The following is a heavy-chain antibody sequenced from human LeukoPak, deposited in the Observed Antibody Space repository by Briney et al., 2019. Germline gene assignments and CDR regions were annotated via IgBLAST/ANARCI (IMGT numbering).Heavy chain of an antibody. J-gene: IGHJ4*02. CDR1: GXSISSGGYY. D-gene: IGHD3-10*01. CDR3: ARVLRPMASQYYFDY. V-gene: IGHV4-61*08. CDR2: IYYSGTT. Sequence: SQTLSLTCTVPGXSISSGGYYWSWIRQPPGKGLEWIGYIYYSGTTSYNPSLKTRVTISIDTSKNQFSLKLSSVTAADTAVYYCARVLRPMASQYYFDYWGQGTLVTVSS.